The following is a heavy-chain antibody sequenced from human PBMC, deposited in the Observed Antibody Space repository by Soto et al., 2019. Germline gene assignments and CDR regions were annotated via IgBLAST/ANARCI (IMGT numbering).Heavy chain of an antibody. CDR1: GFTFSNAW. Sequence: DVQLVESGGGLVKPGGSLRLSCVASGFTFSNAWMNWVRQAPGKGLEWVGSIKLTVDGGSTSYAAPVRGRFTLSRDDSKNTLYLQMNSLKTDDTAVYYCTGGDIAGDFGYWGQGTLVTVSS. CDR3: TGGDIAGDFGY. J-gene: IGHJ4*02. CDR2: IKLTVDGGST. D-gene: IGHD5-12*01. V-gene: IGHV3-15*01.